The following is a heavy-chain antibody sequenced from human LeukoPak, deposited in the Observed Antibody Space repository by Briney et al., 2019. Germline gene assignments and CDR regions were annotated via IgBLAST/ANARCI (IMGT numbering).Heavy chain of an antibody. D-gene: IGHD3-10*01. CDR3: AREVYYGSGRRFDL. Sequence: RGSLRLSCAASGFTFENYGMSWVRQAPGKGLEWVSGISWNGGSTGYADSVKGRFTISRDNGRNSLHLQMNSLRAEDTAVYYCAREVYYGSGRRFDLWGQGTLVTVSS. V-gene: IGHV3-20*04. CDR1: GFTFENYG. J-gene: IGHJ4*02. CDR2: ISWNGGST.